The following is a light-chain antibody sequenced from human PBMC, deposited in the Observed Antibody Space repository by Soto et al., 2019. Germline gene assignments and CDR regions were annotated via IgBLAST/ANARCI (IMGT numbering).Light chain of an antibody. CDR1: QSVSSSY. J-gene: IGKJ2*01. Sequence: EIVLTQSPGTLSLSPGERATLSCRASQSVSSSYLAWYQQKPGQAPRLLMYDASSRATGIPDRFSGSGSGTDLTLAISRLEPEEFAVYCCQQYGSTPWYTFGQGTKLEIK. V-gene: IGKV3-20*01. CDR2: DAS. CDR3: QQYGSTPWYT.